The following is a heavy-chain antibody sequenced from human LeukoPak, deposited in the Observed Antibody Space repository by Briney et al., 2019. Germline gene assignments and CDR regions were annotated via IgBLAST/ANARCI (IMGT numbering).Heavy chain of an antibody. Sequence: PSETLSLTCTVSGGSISSSSYYWGWIRQPPGKGLEWIGSIYYSGSTYYNPSLKSRVTISVDTSKNQFSLKLSSVTAADTAVYYCARVESGYDKLGTYYYYYMDVWGKGTTVTVSS. V-gene: IGHV4-39*07. CDR1: GGSISSSSYY. J-gene: IGHJ6*03. CDR3: ARVESGYDKLGTYYYYYMDV. D-gene: IGHD5-12*01. CDR2: IYYSGST.